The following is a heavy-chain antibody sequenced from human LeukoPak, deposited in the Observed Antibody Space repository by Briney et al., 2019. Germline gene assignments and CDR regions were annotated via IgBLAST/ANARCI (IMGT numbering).Heavy chain of an antibody. CDR1: GASITTYY. J-gene: IGHJ4*02. V-gene: IGHV4-59*08. D-gene: IGHD3-22*01. CDR2: IYHSGST. Sequence: SETLSLTCTVSGASITTYYWSCIRQPPGKGLEWIGYIYHSGSTKYNLSLKSRVTISVDTSKNQFSLRLSSVTAADTAVYYCARQLYDSSGYPFDYWGQGTLVTVSS. CDR3: ARQLYDSSGYPFDY.